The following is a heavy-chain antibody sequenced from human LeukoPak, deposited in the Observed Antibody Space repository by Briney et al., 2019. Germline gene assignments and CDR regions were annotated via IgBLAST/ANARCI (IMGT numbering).Heavy chain of an antibody. Sequence: GGSLRLSCTVSGLTVSSNSMSWVRQAPGKGLEWVSFIYSSVTHYSDSVKGRFTISRDNSRNTLFLQMNSLRAEDTAVYYCARRAGAYSHPYDYWGQGTLVTVSS. CDR1: GLTVSSNS. J-gene: IGHJ4*02. V-gene: IGHV3-53*01. CDR2: IYSSVT. CDR3: ARRAGAYSHPYDY. D-gene: IGHD4/OR15-4a*01.